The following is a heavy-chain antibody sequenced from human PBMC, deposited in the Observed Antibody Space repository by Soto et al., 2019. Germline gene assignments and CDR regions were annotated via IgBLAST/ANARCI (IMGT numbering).Heavy chain of an antibody. V-gene: IGHV3-30*18. J-gene: IGHJ1*01. CDR2: ISYDGSNK. CDR3: AKEGPWYYDSSGHASAEYFQH. Sequence: GGSLRLSCAASGFTFSSYGMHWVRQAPGKGLEWVAVISYDGSNKYYADSVKGRFTISRDNSKNTLYLQMNSLRAGDTAVYYCAKEGPWYYDSSGHASAEYFQHWGQGTLVTVSS. D-gene: IGHD3-22*01. CDR1: GFTFSSYG.